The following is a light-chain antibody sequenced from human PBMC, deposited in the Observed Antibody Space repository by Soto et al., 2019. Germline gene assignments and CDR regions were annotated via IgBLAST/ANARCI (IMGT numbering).Light chain of an antibody. CDR2: GAS. V-gene: IGKV3-20*01. CDR3: QQYGSSGWT. J-gene: IGKJ1*01. CDR1: QSVSSSY. Sequence: EIVLTQSPGTLSLSPGERATLSCRASQSVSSSYLAWYQQKPGQAPRLLIYGASSRATGIPDWFSGSGSGKDFTLTISRLEPEDFAVYYCQQYGSSGWTFGQGTKVEIK.